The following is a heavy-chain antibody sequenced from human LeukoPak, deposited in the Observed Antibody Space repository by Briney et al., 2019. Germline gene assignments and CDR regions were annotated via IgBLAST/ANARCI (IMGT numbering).Heavy chain of an antibody. V-gene: IGHV3-30*04. CDR1: GSTFRRNA. CDR3: ARVTLRYSSHEDQDLVYYFDY. CDR2: MSFDGSKT. J-gene: IGHJ4*02. D-gene: IGHD2-15*01. Sequence: GRSLRLSCAASGSTFRRNAMHWVRQAPGKGLEWVAVMSFDGSKTYYADSVKGRFTISRDNSKNTVFLQMNSLRPEDTAVYYCARVTLRYSSHEDQDLVYYFDYWGQGTLVTVSS.